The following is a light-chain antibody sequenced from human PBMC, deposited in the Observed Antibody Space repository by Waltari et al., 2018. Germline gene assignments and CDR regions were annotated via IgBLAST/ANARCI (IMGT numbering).Light chain of an antibody. J-gene: IGLJ1*01. CDR2: ANT. CDR1: SSNIGAGND. CDR3: QSFDNSLSVPYV. Sequence: QSVLTQPPSVSGAPGQRVPISCTGSSSNIGAGNDVHWYQQLPGSAPKLLISANTNRPAGVPDRFSGSKSGTSASLAITGLQAEDEGDYYCQSFDNSLSVPYVFGTGTKVTVL. V-gene: IGLV1-40*01.